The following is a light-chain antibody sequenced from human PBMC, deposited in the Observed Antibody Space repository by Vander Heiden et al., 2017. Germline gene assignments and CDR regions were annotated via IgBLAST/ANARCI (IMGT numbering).Light chain of an antibody. CDR1: QSPFYASNIQSR. CDR3: QQYYSSPWT. CDR2: WAS. J-gene: IGKJ1*01. Sequence: DIVMTQSLDSLAVSLGERATINCKSSQSPFYASNIQSRLAWYQQKPGQPPKLLIYWASTRQSGVPDRFSGSGSGTDFTLTISSLQAEDVAVYYCQQYYSSPWTFGQGTKVEIK. V-gene: IGKV4-1*01.